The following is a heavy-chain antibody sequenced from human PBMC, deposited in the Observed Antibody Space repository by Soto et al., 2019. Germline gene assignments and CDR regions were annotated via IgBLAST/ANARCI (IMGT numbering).Heavy chain of an antibody. CDR1: GFTFSNAW. CDR2: IKSKTDGGTT. J-gene: IGHJ6*02. V-gene: IGHV3-15*01. CDR3: ARDPGRMYYYYYGMDV. Sequence: GGSLRLSCAASGFTFSNAWMSWVRQAPGKGLEWVGRIKSKTDGGTTDYAAPVKGRFTISRDDSKNTLYLQMNSLKAEDTAVYYCARDPGRMYYYYYGMDVWGQGTTVTVSS.